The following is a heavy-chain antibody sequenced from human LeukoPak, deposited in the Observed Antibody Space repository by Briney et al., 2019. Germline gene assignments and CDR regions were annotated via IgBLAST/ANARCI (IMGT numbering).Heavy chain of an antibody. CDR3: ARGDLTYYYDSSDIDY. Sequence: GGSLRLSCAASGFTFSSYWMHWVRQAPGKGLVWVSRINSDGSSTSYADSVKGRFTISRDNAKNTLYLQMNSLRAEDTAVYYCARGDLTYYYDSSDIDYWGQGTLVTVSS. J-gene: IGHJ4*02. D-gene: IGHD3-22*01. CDR2: INSDGSST. CDR1: GFTFSSYW. V-gene: IGHV3-74*01.